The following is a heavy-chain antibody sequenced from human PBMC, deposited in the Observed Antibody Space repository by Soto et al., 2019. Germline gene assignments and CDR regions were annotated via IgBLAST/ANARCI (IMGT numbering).Heavy chain of an antibody. D-gene: IGHD1-26*01. CDR3: ARRTYWDNYGMDV. Sequence: SETLSLTCTVSGGSISSYYWSWIRQPAGKGLEWIGRIYTGGSTNYSPSFQGQVTMSADRSISTAYLQWGSLKASDTAIYYCARRTYWDNYGMDVWGQGTTVTVSS. CDR2: IYTGGST. V-gene: IGHV4-4*07. J-gene: IGHJ6*02. CDR1: GGSISSYY.